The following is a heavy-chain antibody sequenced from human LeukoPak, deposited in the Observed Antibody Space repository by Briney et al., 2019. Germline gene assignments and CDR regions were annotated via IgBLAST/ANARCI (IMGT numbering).Heavy chain of an antibody. V-gene: IGHV3-20*04. CDR3: ARDHKGGDGADAFDI. D-gene: IGHD5-24*01. J-gene: IGHJ3*02. CDR2: IDRNGDST. CDR1: GFTFDDCG. Sequence: GGSLRLSCAASGFTFDDCGMSWVRQAPGKGLEWVSGIDRNGDSTGYADSVEGRFTISRDNAKNSLYLQMDSLRAEDTALYYCARDHKGGDGADAFDIWGHGTMVTVSS.